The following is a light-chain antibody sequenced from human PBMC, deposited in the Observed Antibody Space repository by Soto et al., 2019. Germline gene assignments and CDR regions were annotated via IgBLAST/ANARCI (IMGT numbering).Light chain of an antibody. V-gene: IGLV2-8*01. CDR2: EVT. CDR1: SSDVGAYNY. J-gene: IGLJ3*02. CDR3: GSFASSNTWV. Sequence: QSALTQPPSASGSPGQSVTISCTGTSSDVGAYNYVSWYQHHAGKPPKLVISEVTKRPSGVPDRFSGSQSANTAALTVSGPQAGDEADDYCGSFASSNTWVFGGGTKLTAL.